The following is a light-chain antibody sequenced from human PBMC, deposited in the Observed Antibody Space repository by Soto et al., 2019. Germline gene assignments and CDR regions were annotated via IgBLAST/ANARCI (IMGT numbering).Light chain of an antibody. CDR2: VDSDGSH. CDR3: QTWGTGLGV. V-gene: IGLV4-69*01. CDR1: SGQSSYA. J-gene: IGLJ3*02. Sequence: QPVVTQSPSASASLGASVKLTCTLSSGQSSYAIAWHQQQPEKGPRYLMKVDSDGSHSKGDGIPDRFSGSSSGAERYLTISALQSEDEADYYCQTWGTGLGVFGGGTKLTVL.